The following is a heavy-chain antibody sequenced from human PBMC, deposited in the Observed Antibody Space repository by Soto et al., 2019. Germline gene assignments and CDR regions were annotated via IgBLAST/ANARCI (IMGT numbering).Heavy chain of an antibody. CDR3: ARPPEPIQLWFPDY. CDR1: GFTFSSYA. Sequence: QVQLVESGGGVVQPGRSLRLSCAASGFTFSSYAMHWVRQAPGKGLEWVAVISYDGSNKYYADSVKGRFTISRDNSKNTLDLQMNSLRAEDTAVYYCARPPEPIQLWFPDYWGQGTLVTVSS. V-gene: IGHV3-30-3*01. CDR2: ISYDGSNK. D-gene: IGHD5-18*01. J-gene: IGHJ4*02.